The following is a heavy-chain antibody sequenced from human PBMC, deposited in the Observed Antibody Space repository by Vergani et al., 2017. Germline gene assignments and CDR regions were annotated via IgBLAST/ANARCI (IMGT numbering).Heavy chain of an antibody. J-gene: IGHJ5*02. CDR1: GYTFTSYY. V-gene: IGHV1-46*01. Sequence: QVQLVQSGAEVKKPGASVKVSCQASGYTFTSYYIHWVRQAPGQGLEWMGIINPSGGSTNYAQKFQGRVTMTRDTSTSTVFMELSSLRSEDTAVYYCPRGCSSPRCFKRGEDWFDPWGQGTLVTVSS. CDR3: PRGCSSPRCFKRGEDWFDP. CDR2: INPSGGST. D-gene: IGHD2-2*01.